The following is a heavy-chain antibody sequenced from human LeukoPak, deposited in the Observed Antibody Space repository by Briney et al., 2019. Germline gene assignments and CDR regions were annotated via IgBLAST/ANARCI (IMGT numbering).Heavy chain of an antibody. D-gene: IGHD6-13*01. CDR3: ARVAGGSSWDYYYYYYMDV. CDR1: GGSISSSSYS. J-gene: IGHJ6*03. V-gene: IGHV4-61*02. CDR2: IYTSGST. Sequence: SETLSLTCTVSGGSISSSSYSWSWIRQPAEKGLEWIGRIYTSGSTNYNPSLKSRVTISVDTSKNQFSLKLSSVSAADTAVYYCARVAGGSSWDYYYYYYMDVWGKGTTVTVSS.